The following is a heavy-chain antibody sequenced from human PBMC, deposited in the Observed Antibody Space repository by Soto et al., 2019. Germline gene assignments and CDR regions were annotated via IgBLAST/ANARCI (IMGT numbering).Heavy chain of an antibody. V-gene: IGHV3-53*01. CDR2: IYSGGST. CDR1: GFTFSSCA. D-gene: IGHD6-19*01. J-gene: IGHJ4*02. Sequence: PGGSLRLSCAASGFTFSSCAMTWVRQAPGKGLEWVSVIYSGGSTDYADSVKGRFTISRDNSKNTLFLQMNNLRAEDTAVYYCARVLYSSGWYGGFDYWGQGTLVTVSS. CDR3: ARVLYSSGWYGGFDY.